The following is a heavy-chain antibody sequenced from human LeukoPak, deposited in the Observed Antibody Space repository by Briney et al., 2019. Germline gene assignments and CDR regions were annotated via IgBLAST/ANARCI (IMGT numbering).Heavy chain of an antibody. CDR3: ARVASRISGYYYGMDV. J-gene: IGHJ6*04. Sequence: SETLSLTCTVSGDSISSYYWNRIRQPPGKGLEWIGYIYYSGSTNYNPSLKSRVTISVDTSKNQFSLKLSSVTAADTAVYYCARVASRISGYYYGMDVWGKGTTVTVSS. CDR1: GDSISSYY. D-gene: IGHD2-15*01. V-gene: IGHV4-59*01. CDR2: IYYSGST.